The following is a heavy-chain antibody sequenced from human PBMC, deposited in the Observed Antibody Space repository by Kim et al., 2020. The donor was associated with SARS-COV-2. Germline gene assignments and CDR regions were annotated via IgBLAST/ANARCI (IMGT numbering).Heavy chain of an antibody. Sequence: SETLSLTCAVYGGSFSGYYWSWIRQPPGKGLEWIGEINHSGSTNYNPSLKSRVTISVDTSKNQFSLKLSSVTAADTAVYYCARVTLWSSNWFDPWGQGTL. D-gene: IGHD3-10*01. CDR2: INHSGST. CDR3: ARVTLWSSNWFDP. V-gene: IGHV4-34*01. CDR1: GGSFSGYY. J-gene: IGHJ5*02.